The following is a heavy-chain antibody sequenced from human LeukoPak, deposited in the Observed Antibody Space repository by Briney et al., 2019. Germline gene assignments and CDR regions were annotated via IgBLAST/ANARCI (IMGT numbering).Heavy chain of an antibody. J-gene: IGHJ4*02. D-gene: IGHD6-19*01. CDR1: GYTFTSYD. V-gene: IGHV1-8*01. CDR3: ATYGYTNGWYSNY. CDR2: MNPNSANT. Sequence: ASVKVSCKASGYTFTSYDINWVRQATGQGLEWMGWMNPNSANTGHAQKFQGRVTMTRNTSISTAYMELSSLRSEDTAVYYCATYGYTNGWYSNYWGQGTLVTVSS.